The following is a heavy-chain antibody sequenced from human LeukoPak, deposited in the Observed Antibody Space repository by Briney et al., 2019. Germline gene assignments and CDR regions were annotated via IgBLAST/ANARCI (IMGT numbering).Heavy chain of an antibody. CDR2: IYYSGST. Sequence: SETLSLTCTVSGGSISSYYWSWIRQPPGKGLEWIGYIYYSGSTNYNPSLKSRVTISVDTSKNQFSLKLSSVTAADTAVYYCARVGSTSSLQLYYYYYGMDVWGQGTTVTVSS. D-gene: IGHD2-2*01. J-gene: IGHJ6*02. V-gene: IGHV4-59*01. CDR1: GGSISSYY. CDR3: ARVGSTSSLQLYYYYYGMDV.